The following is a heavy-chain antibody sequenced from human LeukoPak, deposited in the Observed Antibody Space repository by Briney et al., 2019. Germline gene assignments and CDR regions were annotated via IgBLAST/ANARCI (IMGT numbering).Heavy chain of an antibody. J-gene: IGHJ4*02. CDR2: ISGSSGHT. CDR3: AKVGLSEMEWLLYSDH. V-gene: IGHV3-23*01. CDR1: GLTFSSYA. D-gene: IGHD3-3*01. Sequence: GASLRLPCAASGLTFSSYAMSRVRQAPGQELEGGSAISGSSGHTYYADSVKGRLTSSRDNSENSVYLQMSSLRAEDTAVYYCAKVGLSEMEWLLYSDHWGQGTLVTVSS.